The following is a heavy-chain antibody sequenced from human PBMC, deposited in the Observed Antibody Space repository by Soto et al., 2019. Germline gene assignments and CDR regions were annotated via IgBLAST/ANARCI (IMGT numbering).Heavy chain of an antibody. CDR3: ARGPMSCTSSSCPYFFDY. J-gene: IGHJ4*02. V-gene: IGHV1-8*01. Sequence: ASVKVSCKASGYTFTNYDINWVRQATGQGLEWMGWMNPNSGNTGYAQKFQGRVTMTRNTSMSTASMELSSLGSEDTAVYYCARGPMSCTSSSCPYFFDYWAQGTLVTSPQ. D-gene: IGHD2-2*01. CDR2: MNPNSGNT. CDR1: GYTFTNYD.